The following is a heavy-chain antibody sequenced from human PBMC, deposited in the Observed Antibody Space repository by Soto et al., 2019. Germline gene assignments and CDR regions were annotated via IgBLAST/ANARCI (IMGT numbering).Heavy chain of an antibody. CDR2: IDSSTKYT. V-gene: IGHV3-11*05. Sequence: QVQLVKSGGGLVRPGGSLRLSCEASGFTFRDYYMTWFRQAPGKGLEWLSYIDSSTKYTNYADSVKGRFTISRDNAKNSLYLQMNSLRADDTAVYYCAREYYYTMDVWGQGTMVTVSS. CDR3: AREYYYTMDV. J-gene: IGHJ6*02. CDR1: GFTFRDYY.